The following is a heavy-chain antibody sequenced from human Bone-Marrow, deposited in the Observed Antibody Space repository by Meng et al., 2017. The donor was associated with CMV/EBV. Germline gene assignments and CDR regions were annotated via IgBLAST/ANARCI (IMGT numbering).Heavy chain of an antibody. D-gene: IGHD3-22*01. V-gene: IGHV1-69*06. J-gene: IGHJ6*02. CDR3: ARASLYYDSSGYYYDYYYYGMDV. Sequence: ISWVRQAPGQGLEWMGGIIPIFGTANYAQKFQGRVTITADKSTSTAYMELSSLRSEDTAVYYCARASLYYDSSGYYYDYYYYGMDVWGQGTTVTVSS. CDR2: IIPIFGTA.